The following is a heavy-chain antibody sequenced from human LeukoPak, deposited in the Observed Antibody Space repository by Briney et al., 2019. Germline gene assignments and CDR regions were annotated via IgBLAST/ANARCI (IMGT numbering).Heavy chain of an antibody. J-gene: IGHJ4*02. D-gene: IGHD6-19*01. CDR1: GFPFSVYE. CDR2: IGSSGTTI. V-gene: IGHV3-48*03. CDR3: ALLAVASDFDY. Sequence: GGSLRLSCAVSGFPFSVYEMNWVRQAPGKGLEWVSNIGSSGTTIYYADSVRGRFSISRDNAKSSLYLQMNSLRVEDTTVYYCALLAVASDFDYWGQGALVTVSS.